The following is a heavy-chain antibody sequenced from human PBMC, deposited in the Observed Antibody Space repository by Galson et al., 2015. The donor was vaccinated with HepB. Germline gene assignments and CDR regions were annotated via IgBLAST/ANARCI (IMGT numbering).Heavy chain of an antibody. Sequence: SLRLSCAASGFTFSSYAMSWVRQAPGKGLEWVSLIYSDGTTFYTDSVKGRFTISRDNSKNALYLQMNSLRAEDTAVYYCARTFGFASAWLDFWGQGTLVTVSS. J-gene: IGHJ4*02. V-gene: IGHV3-66*02. CDR3: ARTFGFASAWLDF. D-gene: IGHD3-10*01. CDR1: GFTFSSYA. CDR2: IYSDGTT.